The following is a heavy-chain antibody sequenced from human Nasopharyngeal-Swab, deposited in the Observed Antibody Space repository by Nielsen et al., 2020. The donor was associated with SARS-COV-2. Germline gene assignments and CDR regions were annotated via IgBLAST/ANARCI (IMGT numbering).Heavy chain of an antibody. D-gene: IGHD3-22*01. CDR2: IRSKAYGGTT. V-gene: IGHV3-49*04. CDR1: GFTSGDYA. CDR3: TFDSSGYYPHDAFDI. J-gene: IGHJ3*02. Sequence: GGSLRLSCTASGFTSGDYAMSWVRQAPGKGLEWVGFIRSKAYGGTTEYAASVKGRFTISRDDSKSIAYLQMNSLKTEDTAVYYCTFDSSGYYPHDAFDIWGQGTMVTVSS.